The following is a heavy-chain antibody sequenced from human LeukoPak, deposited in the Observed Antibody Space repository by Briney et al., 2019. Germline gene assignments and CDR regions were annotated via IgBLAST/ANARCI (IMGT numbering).Heavy chain of an antibody. J-gene: IGHJ4*02. CDR2: IKQDGSEK. CDR1: GFPFSSYW. Sequence: AGGSLRLSCAASGFPFSSYWMAWVRQAPGKGLEWVANIKQDGSEKYYVDSVKGRFTISRDNAKNSLYLQTNSLRAEDTAVYYCARDLDYYDSSGYYEYYFDYWGQGTLVTVSS. V-gene: IGHV3-7*01. CDR3: ARDLDYYDSSGYYEYYFDY. D-gene: IGHD3-22*01.